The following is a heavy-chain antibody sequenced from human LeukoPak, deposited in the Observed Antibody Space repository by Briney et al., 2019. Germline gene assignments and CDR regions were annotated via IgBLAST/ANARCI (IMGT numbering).Heavy chain of an antibody. Sequence: SETLSLTCTGSGGSISSFCWSWTRQHAGKGLEWIGRIYTSGSTNYNPSLKSRVTISVDKSKNQFSLKLSSVTAADTAVYYCASDYGDWGQGTLVTVSS. CDR2: IYTSGST. CDR3: ASDYGD. CDR1: GGSISSFC. V-gene: IGHV4-4*07. J-gene: IGHJ4*02. D-gene: IGHD4-17*01.